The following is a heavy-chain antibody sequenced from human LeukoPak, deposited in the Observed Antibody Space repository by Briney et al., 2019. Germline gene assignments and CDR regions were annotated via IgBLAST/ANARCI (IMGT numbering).Heavy chain of an antibody. J-gene: IGHJ6*04. V-gene: IGHV3-30-3*01. CDR2: ISYDGSNK. Sequence: PGGSLRLSCAASGFTFSSYAMHWVRQAPGKGLEWVAVISYDGSNKYCADSVKGRFTISRDNSKNTLYLQMNSLRAEDTAVYYCARERLGLIRYFDWLLDVWGKGTTVTVSS. CDR1: GFTFSSYA. D-gene: IGHD3-9*01. CDR3: ARERLGLIRYFDWLLDV.